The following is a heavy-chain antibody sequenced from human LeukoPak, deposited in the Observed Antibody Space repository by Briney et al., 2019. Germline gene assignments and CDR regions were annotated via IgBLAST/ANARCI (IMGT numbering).Heavy chain of an antibody. Sequence: ASVKVSCKASGYTFTSYAMNWVRQAPGQGLEWMGWINTNTGNPTYAQGCTGRFVFSLDTSVSTAYLQISSLKAEDTAVYYCAREAELAAAGILGYFQHWGQGTLVTVSS. CDR1: GYTFTSYA. D-gene: IGHD6-13*01. J-gene: IGHJ1*01. CDR2: INTNTGNP. V-gene: IGHV7-4-1*02. CDR3: AREAELAAAGILGYFQH.